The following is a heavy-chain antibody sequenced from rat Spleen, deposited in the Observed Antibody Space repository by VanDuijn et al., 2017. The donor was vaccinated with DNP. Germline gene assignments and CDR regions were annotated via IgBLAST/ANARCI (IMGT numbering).Heavy chain of an antibody. V-gene: IGHV3-3*01. D-gene: IGHD1-11*01. CDR2: ISSAGST. J-gene: IGHJ2*01. Sequence: EVQLQESGPGLVKPSQSLSLTCSVTGYSITSAYRWNWIRKFPGNKLEWMGFISSAGSTNYNPSLKSRISITRDTSKNQFFLQVNSVTTEDTATYYCARHHGGIHFDYWGQGVMVTVSS. CDR1: GYSITSAYR. CDR3: ARHHGGIHFDY.